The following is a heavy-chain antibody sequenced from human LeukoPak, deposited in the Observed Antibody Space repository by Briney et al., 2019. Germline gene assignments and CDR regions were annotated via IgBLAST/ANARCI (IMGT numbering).Heavy chain of an antibody. J-gene: IGHJ6*04. CDR3: ARGNSRSSTSCYAGYYYYGMDV. Sequence: SETLSLTCAVSGYSINSGYYWGWIRQPPGKGLEWIGSIYHSGSTYYNPSLKSRVTISVDTSKNQFSLKLSSVTAADTAVYYCARGNSRSSTSCYAGYYYYGMDVWGKGTTVTVSS. CDR1: GYSINSGYY. CDR2: IYHSGST. V-gene: IGHV4-38-2*01. D-gene: IGHD2-2*01.